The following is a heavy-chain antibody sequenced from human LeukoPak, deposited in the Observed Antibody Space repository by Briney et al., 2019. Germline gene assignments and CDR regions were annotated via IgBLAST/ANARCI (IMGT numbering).Heavy chain of an antibody. V-gene: IGHV4-34*01. CDR1: GVSFSGYY. Sequence: SETLSLTCAVYGVSFSGYYWSWIRQPPGKGLEWIGEINHSGSTNYNPSLKSRVTISVDTSKNQFSLRLSSVTAADTAVYYCARGRSSTSDFDYWGQGTLVTVSS. CDR3: ARGRSSTSDFDY. D-gene: IGHD2-2*01. CDR2: INHSGST. J-gene: IGHJ4*02.